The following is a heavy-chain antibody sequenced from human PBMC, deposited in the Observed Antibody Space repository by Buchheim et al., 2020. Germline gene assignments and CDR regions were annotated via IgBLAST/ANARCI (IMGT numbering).Heavy chain of an antibody. CDR3: ARDQWGSYLN. CDR2: SSSSTA. CDR1: GFIFSDYD. Sequence: EVQLVESGGGLVQPGGSLRLPCAASGFIFSDYDMDWVRQAPGKGLEWVGRSSSSTAEYAASVKGRFTISRDDSRNSLYLEMNSLITEDTAVYYCARDQWGSYLNWGQGSL. V-gene: IGHV3-72*01. D-gene: IGHD3-16*02. J-gene: IGHJ4*02.